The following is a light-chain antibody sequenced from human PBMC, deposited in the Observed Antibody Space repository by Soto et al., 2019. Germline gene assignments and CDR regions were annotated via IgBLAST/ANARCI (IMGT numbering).Light chain of an antibody. CDR1: QGIATW. CDR3: QQAHSFPHT. V-gene: IGKV1D-12*01. J-gene: IGKJ2*01. CDR2: AAS. Sequence: DIQMTQSPTSVSASVGDRVTITCRASQGIATWLAWYQQKPGKATKLLIHAASVLQSGVPSRFSGSGSGTDVTLTISSLQPEEFATYYCQQAHSFPHTFGQGTKLEI.